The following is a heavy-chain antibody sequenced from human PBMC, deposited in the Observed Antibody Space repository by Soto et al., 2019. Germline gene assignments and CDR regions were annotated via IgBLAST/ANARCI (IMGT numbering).Heavy chain of an antibody. CDR3: ARDNRFAGGLDY. Sequence: GASVKVSCKASGYTFTGYYMHWVRQAPGQGLEWMGWINPNSGGTNYAQKFQCRVTMTRDTSISAAYMELSRLRSDDTAVYYCARDNRFAGGLDYWGQGTLVTVSS. CDR2: INPNSGGT. J-gene: IGHJ4*02. V-gene: IGHV1-2*02. D-gene: IGHD3-16*01. CDR1: GYTFTGYY.